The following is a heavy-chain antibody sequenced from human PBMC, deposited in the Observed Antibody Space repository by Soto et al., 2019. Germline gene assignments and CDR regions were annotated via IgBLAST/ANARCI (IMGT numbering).Heavy chain of an antibody. Sequence: QVQLVQSGAEVKKPGSSVKVSCKASGGTFSSYTISWVRQAPGQGLEWMGRIIPILGIANYAQKFQGRATITADKSTSAAYMELSSLRSEDTAVYYCARRRSLSPGIAPFDSWGQGTLVTVSS. CDR2: IIPILGIA. D-gene: IGHD6-13*01. CDR3: ARRRSLSPGIAPFDS. J-gene: IGHJ4*02. CDR1: GGTFSSYT. V-gene: IGHV1-69*02.